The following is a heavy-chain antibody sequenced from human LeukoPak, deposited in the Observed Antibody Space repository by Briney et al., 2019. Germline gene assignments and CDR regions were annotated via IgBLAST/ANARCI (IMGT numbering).Heavy chain of an antibody. CDR1: GGSISSYY. CDR3: ARAVAARYPFDY. D-gene: IGHD6-6*01. CDR2: IYYSGST. J-gene: IGHJ4*02. Sequence: SETLSLTWTVAGGSISSYYWSWIRQPPGKGLEWIGYIYYSGSTNYNPSLKSRVTISVDTSKNQFSLKLSSVTAADTAVYYCARAVAARYPFDYWGQGTLVTVSS. V-gene: IGHV4-59*01.